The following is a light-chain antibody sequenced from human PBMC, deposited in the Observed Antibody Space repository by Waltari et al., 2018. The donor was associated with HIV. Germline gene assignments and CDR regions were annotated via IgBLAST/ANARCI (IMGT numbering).Light chain of an antibody. CDR3: QQADGLPWT. V-gene: IGKV1-12*01. CDR2: ASS. Sequence: DIQMTQSPFFGSASVGDRVTITCRASQAISRLLTWYQQRPGAAPKLLIYASSTLQSGVPTRFSGSGSGANFTLTISSLQPEDFATYYCQQADGLPWTFGQGTKVEMK. CDR1: QAISRL. J-gene: IGKJ1*01.